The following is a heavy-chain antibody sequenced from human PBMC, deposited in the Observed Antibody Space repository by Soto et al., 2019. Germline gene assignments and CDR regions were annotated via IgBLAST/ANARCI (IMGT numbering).Heavy chain of an antibody. CDR2: IIHIFGTA. V-gene: IGHV1-69*01. J-gene: IGHJ3*02. CDR3: ARDAYYYDSSDPGAFDI. Sequence: QVQLVQSGAEVKKPGSSVKVSCKASGGTFSSYAISWVRQAPGQGLEWMGGIIHIFGTANYAQKFQGRVTITADESTSTAYMELSSLRSDDTAVYYCARDAYYYDSSDPGAFDIWGQGTMVTVSS. D-gene: IGHD3-22*01. CDR1: GGTFSSYA.